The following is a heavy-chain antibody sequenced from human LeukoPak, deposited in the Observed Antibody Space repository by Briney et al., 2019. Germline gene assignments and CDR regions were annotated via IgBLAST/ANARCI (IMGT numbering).Heavy chain of an antibody. CDR1: GYTFSTYW. Sequence: GGSLRLSCAASGYTFSTYWMHWVRQAPGKGLLWVSRINGDGTSTKYADSVKGRFTISRDNARHTLYLQMNSLRTEDTAVYYCARASTTVPNLLDYWGQGTLVTVSS. V-gene: IGHV3-74*03. J-gene: IGHJ4*02. D-gene: IGHD4-17*01. CDR2: INGDGTST. CDR3: ARASTTVPNLLDY.